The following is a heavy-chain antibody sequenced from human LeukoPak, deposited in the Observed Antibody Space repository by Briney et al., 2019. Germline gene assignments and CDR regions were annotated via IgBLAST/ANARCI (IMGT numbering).Heavy chain of an antibody. CDR1: GFTFSNYG. D-gene: IGHD1-26*01. CDR3: AKGSGSYYEYTKFDY. V-gene: IGHV3-71*01. CDR2: IRSKAYGGTT. Sequence: GGSLRLSCTASGFTFSNYGMHWVRQAPGKGLEWVGFIRSKAYGGTTKYAASVKGRFTISRDDSKSIAYLQMNSLRAEDTAVYYCAKGSGSYYEYTKFDYWGQGTLVTVSS. J-gene: IGHJ4*02.